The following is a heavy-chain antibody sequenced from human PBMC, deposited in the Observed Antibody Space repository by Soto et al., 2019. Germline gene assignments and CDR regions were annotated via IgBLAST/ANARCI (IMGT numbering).Heavy chain of an antibody. J-gene: IGHJ4*02. V-gene: IGHV3-21*01. D-gene: IGHD2-15*01. CDR2: ISRSSDHM. Sequence: EVQLVESGGGLVKPGGSLRLSCAASGFIFSTYSMNWVRQTPGKGLEWVSSISRSSDHMYYADSVRGRFTISRDNAKNSQFLQMNSLRAEDTAVYYCTRAISGGPFDYWGQGALVTVSS. CDR3: TRAISGGPFDY. CDR1: GFIFSTYS.